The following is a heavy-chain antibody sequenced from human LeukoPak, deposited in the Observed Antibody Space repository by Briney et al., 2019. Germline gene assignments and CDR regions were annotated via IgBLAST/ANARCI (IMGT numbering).Heavy chain of an antibody. V-gene: IGHV3-74*01. CDR3: ARPVLGYFDY. CDR2: INTDGSSI. D-gene: IGHD3-16*01. Sequence: GGSLRLSCEVPGFTLSGSWMHWVRQAPGQELEWVSRINTDGSSITYADSVRGRFTITKDNAKNTLYLQMNSLRAEDTAVYFCARPVLGYFDYWGQGTLVTVSS. J-gene: IGHJ4*02. CDR1: GFTLSGSW.